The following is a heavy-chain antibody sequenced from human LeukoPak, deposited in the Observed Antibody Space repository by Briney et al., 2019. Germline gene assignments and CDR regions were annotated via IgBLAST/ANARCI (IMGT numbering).Heavy chain of an antibody. J-gene: IGHJ4*02. CDR1: GFTFDDYA. D-gene: IGHD1-26*01. CDR2: ISWNSGSI. V-gene: IGHV3-9*01. CDR3: GKVRLPGSYYAVLDY. Sequence: GGSLRLSCAASGFTFDDYAMHWVRQAPGKGLEWVSGISWNSGSIGYADSVKGRFTISRDNAKNSLYLQMNSLRAEDTALYYCGKVRLPGSYYAVLDYWGQGTLVTVSS.